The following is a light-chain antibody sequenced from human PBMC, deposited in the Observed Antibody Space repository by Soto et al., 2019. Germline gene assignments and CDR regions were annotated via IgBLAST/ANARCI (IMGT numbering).Light chain of an antibody. J-gene: IGLJ1*01. Sequence: QSALTQPASVSGSPGQSITISCAGTTRDVGGYNYVSWYQQHPGKAPKLIIFDVNNRPSGVSDRFSGSKSGNTASLTISGLRVEDEAAYHCNSYRDTGARYVFGSGTKVTVL. CDR3: NSYRDTGARYV. CDR1: TRDVGGYNY. CDR2: DVN. V-gene: IGLV2-14*01.